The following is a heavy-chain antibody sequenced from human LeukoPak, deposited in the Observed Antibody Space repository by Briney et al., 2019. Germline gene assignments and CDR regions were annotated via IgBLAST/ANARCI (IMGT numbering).Heavy chain of an antibody. CDR1: GDSISRSTYY. J-gene: IGHJ4*02. CDR3: ARHGTYAGSYYIDY. CDR2: IYYSVGT. V-gene: IGHV4-39*01. Sequence: SETLSLTCTVSGDSISRSTYYWDWIRQPPGKGLEWIGSIYYSVGTYYIPSLKSRATISVDTSKNQFSLKLSSVTAADTAVYYCARHGTYAGSYYIDYWGQGSLVTVSS. D-gene: IGHD2-8*01.